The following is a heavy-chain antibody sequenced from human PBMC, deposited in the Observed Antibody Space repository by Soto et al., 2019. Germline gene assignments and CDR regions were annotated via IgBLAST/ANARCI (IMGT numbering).Heavy chain of an antibody. CDR1: GFTLSTYP. D-gene: IGHD4-17*01. J-gene: IGHJ6*02. Sequence: GGSLRLSCVASGFTLSTYPISWVRQVPGKGLEWVAVISASSGKPDYGDSVKGRFTISRDTSKNTVHLQMSSLRAEDTARYHCAKYLYGHSYYGMDVWGQGTTVTVSS. V-gene: IGHV3-23*01. CDR3: AKYLYGHSYYGMDV. CDR2: ISASSGKP.